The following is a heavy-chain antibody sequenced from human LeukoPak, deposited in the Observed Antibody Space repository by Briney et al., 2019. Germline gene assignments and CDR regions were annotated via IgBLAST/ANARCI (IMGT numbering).Heavy chain of an antibody. J-gene: IGHJ4*02. CDR3: ARVHSSSWAGSYFDY. D-gene: IGHD6-13*01. V-gene: IGHV3-72*01. Sequence: GGSLRLSCAASGFTFSDHYMDWVRQAPGKGLEWVGRIRDKANIYTTEYAASVKGRFTISRDDSKNLLYLQMNSLKTEDTAVYYCARVHSSSWAGSYFDYWGQGTLVAVSS. CDR1: GFTFSDHY. CDR2: IRDKANIYTT.